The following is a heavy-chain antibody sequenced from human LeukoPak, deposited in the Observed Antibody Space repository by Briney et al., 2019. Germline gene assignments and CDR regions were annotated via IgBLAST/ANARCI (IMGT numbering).Heavy chain of an antibody. CDR1: GGSISSSSYY. D-gene: IGHD3-3*01. Sequence: KTSETLSLTCTVYGGSISSSSYYWGWIRQPPGKGLEWIGSIYYSGSTYYNPSLKSRVTISVDTSKNQFSLKLSSVTAADTAVYYCARSYGDDFWSGYYTEPPDYWGQGTLVTVSS. CDR2: IYYSGST. V-gene: IGHV4-39*01. J-gene: IGHJ4*02. CDR3: ARSYGDDFWSGYYTEPPDY.